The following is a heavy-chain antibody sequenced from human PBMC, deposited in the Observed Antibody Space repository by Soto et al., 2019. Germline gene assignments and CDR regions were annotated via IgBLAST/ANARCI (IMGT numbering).Heavy chain of an antibody. V-gene: IGHV3-30-3*01. CDR1: GFTFSSYT. J-gene: IGHJ4*02. CDR3: ARPRRYDFWSGLGD. CDR2: ISYDGSNK. Sequence: QVQLVESGGDVVQPGRSLRLSCAASGFTFSSYTMHWVRQAPGKGLEWVTIISYDGSNKYYADSVKGRFTISRDNSNNTLYLQMNSLRPDDTAVYYCARPRRYDFWSGLGDWGRGTLVTVSS. D-gene: IGHD3-3*01.